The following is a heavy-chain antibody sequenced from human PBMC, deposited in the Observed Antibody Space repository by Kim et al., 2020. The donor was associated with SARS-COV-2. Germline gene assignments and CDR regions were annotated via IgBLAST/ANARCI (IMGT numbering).Heavy chain of an antibody. CDR1: GFTFSSYS. Sequence: GGSLRLSCAASGFTFSSYSMNWVRQAPGKGLQWVSYISGSSVTIHYADSVKGRFTISRDNAKNSLYLQMNSLRDEDTAVYYCAREGSSTNWAVDYWGQGTLVTVSS. CDR3: AREGSSTNWAVDY. J-gene: IGHJ4*02. D-gene: IGHD2-2*01. V-gene: IGHV3-48*02. CDR2: ISGSSVTI.